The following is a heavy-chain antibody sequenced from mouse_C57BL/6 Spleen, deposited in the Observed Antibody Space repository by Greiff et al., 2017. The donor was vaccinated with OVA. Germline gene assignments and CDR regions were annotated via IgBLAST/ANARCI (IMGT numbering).Heavy chain of an antibody. J-gene: IGHJ1*03. CDR3: AREGREYDAAYWYFEV. D-gene: IGHD2-4*01. V-gene: IGHV1-55*01. CDR2: IYPGSGST. CDR1: GYTFTSYW. Sequence: QVQLQQPGAELVKPGASVKMSCKASGYTFTSYWITWVKQRPGQGLEWIGDIYPGSGSTNYNEKFKSKATLTVDTSSSTAYMQLSSLTSEDSAVYYCAREGREYDAAYWYFEVWGTGTTVTVSS.